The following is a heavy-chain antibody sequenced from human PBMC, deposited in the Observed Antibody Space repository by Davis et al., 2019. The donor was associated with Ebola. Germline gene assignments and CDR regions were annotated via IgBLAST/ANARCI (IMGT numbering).Heavy chain of an antibody. CDR1: GGSFSSGSYY. V-gene: IGHV4-61*01. CDR2: IYYSGST. Sequence: PSETLSLTFTVSGGSFSSGSYYWSWIRQPPGKGLEWIGYIYYSGSTNYNPSLNSRVAISVYTSKNQFSLKLSSVTAADTAVYYCARWVYYDILTGYYGGYGLDVWGQGTTVTVSS. J-gene: IGHJ6*02. CDR3: ARWVYYDILTGYYGGYGLDV. D-gene: IGHD3-9*01.